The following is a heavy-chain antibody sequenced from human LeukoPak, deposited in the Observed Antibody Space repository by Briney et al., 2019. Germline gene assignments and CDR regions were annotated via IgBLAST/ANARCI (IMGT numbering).Heavy chain of an antibody. CDR1: GGTFSSYA. Sequence: ASVTVSCKASGGTFSSYAISWVRQAPGQGLEWMGGIIPIFGTANYAQKFQGRVTITADESTNTAYMELSSIRGEDTAVYNSAKDGDCSRGSCYDYWGQGTLVTVSS. J-gene: IGHJ4*02. V-gene: IGHV1-69*13. D-gene: IGHD2-15*01. CDR2: IIPIFGTA. CDR3: AKDGDCSRGSCYDY.